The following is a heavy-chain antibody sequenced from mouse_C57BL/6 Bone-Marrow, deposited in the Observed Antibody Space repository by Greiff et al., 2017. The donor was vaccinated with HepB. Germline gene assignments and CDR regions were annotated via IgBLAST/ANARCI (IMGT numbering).Heavy chain of an antibody. D-gene: IGHD2-5*01. CDR3: ARRDYSKSWFAY. J-gene: IGHJ3*01. CDR2: IHPNSGST. V-gene: IGHV1-64*01. Sequence: VQLQQPGAELVKPGASVKLSCKASGYTFTSYWMHWVKQRPGQGLEWIGMIHPNSGSTNYNEKFKSKATLTVDKSSSTAYMQLSSLTSEDSAVYYCARRDYSKSWFAYWGQGTLVTVSA. CDR1: GYTFTSYW.